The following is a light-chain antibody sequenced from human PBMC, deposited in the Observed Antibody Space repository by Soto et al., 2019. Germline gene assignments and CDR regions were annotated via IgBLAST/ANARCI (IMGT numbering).Light chain of an antibody. CDR2: AAP. CDR3: QKYNSPLRT. V-gene: IGKV1-27*01. CDR1: LPIHHY. J-gene: IGKJ4*01. Sequence: DIQMTQSPSALSSSVGDRGTMTGRASLPIHHYLSWYQQKPGQHPTLLHYAAPTLEAGVPSRFSGSGSRTDFTLTIRSLQPEDVAAYYCQKYNSPLRTFGGGTKVDIK.